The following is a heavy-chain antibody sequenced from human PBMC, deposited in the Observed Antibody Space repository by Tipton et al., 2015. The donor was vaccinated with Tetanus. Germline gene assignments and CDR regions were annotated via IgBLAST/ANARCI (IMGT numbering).Heavy chain of an antibody. CDR1: GFTFSSYG. J-gene: IGHJ6*02. Sequence: SLRLSCAASGFTFSSYGMHWVRQAPGKGLEWVAVIWYDGSNKYYADSVKGRFTISRDNFKNTLYLQMNSLRAEDTAVYYCARRIAVAGTRAHYGMDVGGQAATVTVSS. CDR2: IWYDGSNK. CDR3: ARRIAVAGTRAHYGMDV. D-gene: IGHD6-19*01. V-gene: IGHV3-33*01.